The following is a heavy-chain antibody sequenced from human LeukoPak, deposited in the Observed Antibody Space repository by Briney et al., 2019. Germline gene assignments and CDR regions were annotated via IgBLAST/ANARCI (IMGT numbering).Heavy chain of an antibody. J-gene: IGHJ2*01. Sequence: QTLSLTCAISGDSVSSNSATWTWIRQSPSRGLEWLGRTYYRSKWYNDYAVSVKSRITINPDTSKSQFSLQLNSVTPEDTAAYYCTRAGSYGYYWYFDLWGRGTLVTVSS. CDR3: TRAGSYGYYWYFDL. CDR2: TYYRSKWYN. CDR1: GDSVSSNSAT. V-gene: IGHV6-1*01. D-gene: IGHD5-18*01.